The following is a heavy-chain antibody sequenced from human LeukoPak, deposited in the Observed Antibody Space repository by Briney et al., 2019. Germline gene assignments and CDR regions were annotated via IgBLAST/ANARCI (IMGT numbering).Heavy chain of an antibody. V-gene: IGHV4-39*07. Sequence: SETLSLTCTVSGGSISSSNYYWGWIRQPPGKGLEWIGSIFYSGSTDYNPSLKSRVTISVDTSKNQFSLKLSSVTAADTAVYYCAREGSSSWYFPYYFDYWGQGTLVTVSS. CDR2: IFYSGST. D-gene: IGHD6-13*01. CDR3: AREGSSSWYFPYYFDY. J-gene: IGHJ4*02. CDR1: GGSISSSNYY.